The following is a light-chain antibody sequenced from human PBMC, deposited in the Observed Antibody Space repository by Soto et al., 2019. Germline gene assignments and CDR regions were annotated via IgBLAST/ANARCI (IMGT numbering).Light chain of an antibody. CDR2: TAS. CDR3: QQYSTYHT. J-gene: IGKJ2*01. Sequence: DIQMTQSPSTLSSSVGDRVTITCRASQSISSWLAWYQQKPGKAPKLLVSTASSLESGVPSRFSGSGSGTEFPLTISSLQPDDFATYYCQQYSTYHTFGQGTRLEMK. CDR1: QSISSW. V-gene: IGKV1-5*03.